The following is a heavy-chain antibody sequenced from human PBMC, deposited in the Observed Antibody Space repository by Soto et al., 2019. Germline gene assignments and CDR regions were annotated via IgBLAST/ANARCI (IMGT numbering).Heavy chain of an antibody. V-gene: IGHV3-30-3*01. Sequence: QVQLVESGGGVVQPGRSLRLSCAASGFTFSSYAMHRVRQAPGKGLEWVAVISYDGSNKYYADSVKGRFTISRDNSKNTLYLQMNSLRAEDTAVYYCARVLMGYSYGYQPFDYWGQGTLVTVSS. J-gene: IGHJ4*02. CDR2: ISYDGSNK. D-gene: IGHD5-18*01. CDR1: GFTFSSYA. CDR3: ARVLMGYSYGYQPFDY.